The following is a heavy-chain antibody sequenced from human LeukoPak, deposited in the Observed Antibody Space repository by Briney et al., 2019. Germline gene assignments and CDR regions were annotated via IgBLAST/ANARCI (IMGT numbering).Heavy chain of an antibody. Sequence: GGSLRLSCAASGFTFSSYAMSWVRQAPGKGLEWVSYISSSGSTIYYADSVKGRFTISRDTAKSSLFLQMNSLRAEDTAMYYCARVTLTGYYAFDNWGQGTLVTVSS. J-gene: IGHJ4*02. CDR3: ARVTLTGYYAFDN. D-gene: IGHD3-9*01. V-gene: IGHV3-48*04. CDR2: ISSSGSTI. CDR1: GFTFSSYA.